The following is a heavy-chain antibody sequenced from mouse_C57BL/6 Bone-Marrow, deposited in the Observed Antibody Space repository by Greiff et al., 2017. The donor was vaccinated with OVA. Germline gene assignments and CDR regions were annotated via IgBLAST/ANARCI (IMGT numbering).Heavy chain of an antibody. Sequence: EVQLQQSGPELVKPGASVKISCKASGYSFTGYYMNWVKQSPEKSLEWIGEINPSTGGTTYNQKFKAKATLTVDKSSSTAYMQLKSLTSEDSAVYYCAVDWTGCVSFDYWGQGTTLTVSS. CDR1: GYSFTGYY. CDR3: AVDWTGCVSFDY. V-gene: IGHV1-42*01. CDR2: INPSTGGT. J-gene: IGHJ2*01. D-gene: IGHD4-1*01.